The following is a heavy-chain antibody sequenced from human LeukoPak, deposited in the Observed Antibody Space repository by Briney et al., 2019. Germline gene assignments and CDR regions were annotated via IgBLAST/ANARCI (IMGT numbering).Heavy chain of an antibody. V-gene: IGHV3-66*01. J-gene: IGHJ4*02. CDR2: IYSGGST. CDR1: GFTISSNY. CDR3: AREHSSGSLDY. Sequence: GGSLRLSCAASGFTISSNYMSWVRQAPGKGLEWVSVIYSGGSTYYADSVKGRFTISRDNSKNTLYLQMNSLRAEDTAVYYCAREHSSGSLDYWGQGTLVTVSS. D-gene: IGHD6-19*01.